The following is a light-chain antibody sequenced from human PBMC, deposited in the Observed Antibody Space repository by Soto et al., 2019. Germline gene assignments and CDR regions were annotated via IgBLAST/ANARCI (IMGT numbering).Light chain of an antibody. CDR1: QSISSN. J-gene: IGKJ5*01. CDR3: RQYSTCCQFT. Sequence: EIVMTQSPATLSVSPGQRATLSCRASQSISSNVGWYQQRPGQAPRLLIYGASTRATGIPARFSGSGSGTEFTLTISSLDAEDSAVYYCRQYSTCCQFTFGQGKGLEIK. V-gene: IGKV3D-15*01. CDR2: GAS.